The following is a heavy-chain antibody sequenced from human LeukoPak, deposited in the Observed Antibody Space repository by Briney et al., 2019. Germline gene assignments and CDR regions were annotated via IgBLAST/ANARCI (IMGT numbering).Heavy chain of an antibody. CDR3: ARVGVTTRWGFDY. D-gene: IGHD3-16*01. CDR1: GFTFSSHW. V-gene: IGHV3-7*01. J-gene: IGHJ4*02. CDR2: IQQEGTEK. Sequence: GGSLRLSCAASGFTFSSHWMSWVRQAPGKGLEWVANIQQEGTEKNYVDSVKGRFTISRDNSKKSLYLQMNGLRAKDTAIYYCARVGVTTRWGFDYWGQGTLVTVSS.